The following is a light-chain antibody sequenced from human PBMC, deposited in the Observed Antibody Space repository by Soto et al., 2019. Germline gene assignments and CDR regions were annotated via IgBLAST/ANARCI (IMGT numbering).Light chain of an antibody. Sequence: QSVLTQPASVSGSPGQSITISCTGTSSDVGGSDCVSWYQHHPGKAPKLMIYEVTNRPSGVSNRFSGSKSGNTASLTISGLLAEDEADYYCCSHTLTSTYVFGPGTKLTVL. CDR1: SSDVGGSDC. CDR3: CSHTLTSTYV. J-gene: IGLJ1*01. V-gene: IGLV2-14*01. CDR2: EVT.